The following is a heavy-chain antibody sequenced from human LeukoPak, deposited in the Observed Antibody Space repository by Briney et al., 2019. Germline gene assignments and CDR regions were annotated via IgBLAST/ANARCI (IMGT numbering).Heavy chain of an antibody. CDR1: GGSISSSSYY. J-gene: IGHJ6*03. CDR2: IYYSGST. D-gene: IGHD3-10*01. CDR3: AGAYGSAYMDV. V-gene: IGHV4-61*01. Sequence: SETLSLTCTVSGGSISSSSYYWSWVRQPPGKGLEWIGYIYYSGSTNYNPSLKSRVTISVDTSKNQFSLKLSSVTAADTAVYYCAGAYGSAYMDVWGKGTTVTIS.